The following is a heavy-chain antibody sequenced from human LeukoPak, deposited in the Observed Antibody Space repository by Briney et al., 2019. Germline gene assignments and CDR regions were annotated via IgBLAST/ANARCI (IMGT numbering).Heavy chain of an antibody. D-gene: IGHD3-16*01. Sequence: PGGSLRLSCAASGFTFSDYYMSWIRQAPGKGLEWVSYISSSGSTIYYTDSVKGRFTISRDNAKNSLYLQMNSLRAEDTAVYYCAREGYDPYYYYGMDVWGQGTTVTVSS. CDR2: ISSSGSTI. V-gene: IGHV3-11*01. J-gene: IGHJ6*02. CDR3: AREGYDPYYYYGMDV. CDR1: GFTFSDYY.